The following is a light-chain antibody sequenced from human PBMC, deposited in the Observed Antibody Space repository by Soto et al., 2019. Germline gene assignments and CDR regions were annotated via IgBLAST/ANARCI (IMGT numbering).Light chain of an antibody. CDR1: NSDIGSYNY. V-gene: IGLV2-8*01. CDR2: DVS. CDR3: SSYAGSNVYV. J-gene: IGLJ1*01. Sequence: QSALTQPPSASGSPGQELTISCTGTNSDIGSYNYVSWYQQHPGKAPKLMIYDVSEWPSGVPDRFSGSKSGNTASLTVSGLQAEDEADYYCSSYAGSNVYVFGSGTKVTVL.